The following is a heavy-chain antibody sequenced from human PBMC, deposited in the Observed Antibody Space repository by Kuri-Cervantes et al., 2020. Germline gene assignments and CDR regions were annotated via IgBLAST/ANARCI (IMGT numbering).Heavy chain of an antibody. CDR1: GYTFTSYG. Sequence: ASVKVSCKASGYTFTSYGISWVRQAPGQGLEWMGRISAYNGNTNNAQKLQGRVTMTTDTSTSTAYMELGRLRSDYAAVYYCARDTRVKYYYDSSVPGGYYWGQGALVTVSS. CDR3: ARDTRVKYYYDSSVPGGYY. J-gene: IGHJ4*02. D-gene: IGHD3-22*01. V-gene: IGHV1-18*01. CDR2: ISAYNGNT.